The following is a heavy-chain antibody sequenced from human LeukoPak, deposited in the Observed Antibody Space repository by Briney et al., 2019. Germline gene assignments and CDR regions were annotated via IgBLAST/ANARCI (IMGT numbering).Heavy chain of an antibody. CDR3: ARGYCSGGSCYSYYYYNYMDV. J-gene: IGHJ6*03. D-gene: IGHD2-15*01. V-gene: IGHV4-34*01. Sequence: PSETLSLTCAVYGGSFSGYYWGWIRQPPGKGLEWIGSIHYSGSTNYNPSLKSRVTISVDTSKNQFSLKLSSVTAADTAVYYCARGYCSGGSCYSYYYYNYMDVWSKGTTVTVSS. CDR2: IHYSGST. CDR1: GGSFSGYY.